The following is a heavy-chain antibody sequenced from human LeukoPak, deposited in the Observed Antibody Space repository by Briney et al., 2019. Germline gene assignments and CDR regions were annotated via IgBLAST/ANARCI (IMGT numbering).Heavy chain of an antibody. Sequence: SQTLSLTCTVSGGSISSGGYYWSWIRQPPGKGLEWIGYIYHSGSTYYNPSLKSRVTISVDKSKNQFSLKLSSVTAADTAVYYCAREAANWSNPNYFDYWGQGTLVTVSS. V-gene: IGHV4-30-2*01. CDR2: IYHSGST. D-gene: IGHD1-1*01. CDR3: AREAANWSNPNYFDY. CDR1: GGSISSGGYY. J-gene: IGHJ4*02.